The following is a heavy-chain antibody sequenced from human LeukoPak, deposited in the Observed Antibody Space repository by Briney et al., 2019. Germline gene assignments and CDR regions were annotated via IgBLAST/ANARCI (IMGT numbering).Heavy chain of an antibody. CDR1: GFTLSTYW. Sequence: GGSLRLSCVASGFTLSTYWMHWVRQAPGKGLVWVSRINSDGSATSYADSVMVRFTISGDSAKNTLYLQMNSLRPEDTAVYYCARGNKWSFDSWGQGALVTVSS. J-gene: IGHJ4*02. CDR2: INSDGSAT. V-gene: IGHV3-74*01. D-gene: IGHD2-15*01. CDR3: ARGNKWSFDS.